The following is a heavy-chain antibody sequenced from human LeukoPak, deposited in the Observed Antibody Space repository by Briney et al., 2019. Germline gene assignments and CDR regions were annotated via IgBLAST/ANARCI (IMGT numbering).Heavy chain of an antibody. CDR3: AKPQVTANWYYFHY. V-gene: IGHV3-30*18. Sequence: PGRSLRLSCAASGFTFSRYGMHWVRQAPGKGLEWVAVISSDGSNKFYADSVKGRFTISRDGSKNTLYLQMNSLRPDDTAVYFCAKPQVTANWYYFHYWGQGTLVTVSS. CDR1: GFTFSRYG. J-gene: IGHJ4*02. D-gene: IGHD2-21*02. CDR2: ISSDGSNK.